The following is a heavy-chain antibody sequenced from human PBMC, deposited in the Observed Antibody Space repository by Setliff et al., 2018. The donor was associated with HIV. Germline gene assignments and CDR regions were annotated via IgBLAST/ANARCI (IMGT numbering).Heavy chain of an antibody. CDR2: IFYTGST. Sequence: SETLSLTCTVSGGSISSSSYYWGWIRQPPGKGLEWIGGIFYTGSTYYNPSLKSRVTISVDTSKNQFSLKLSSVTAADTAVYYCARYPLDYWGPGTLVTVSS. CDR1: GGSISSSSYY. CDR3: ARYPLDY. V-gene: IGHV4-39*07. J-gene: IGHJ4*02.